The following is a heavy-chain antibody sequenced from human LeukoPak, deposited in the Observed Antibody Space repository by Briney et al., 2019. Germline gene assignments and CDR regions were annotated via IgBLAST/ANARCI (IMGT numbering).Heavy chain of an antibody. J-gene: IGHJ4*02. D-gene: IGHD6-13*01. CDR3: ARDGQRTFNAAAGFDY. V-gene: IGHV3-20*04. CDR2: INWNGGST. Sequence: PGGSLRLSCAASGFTFDDYGMSWVRQAPGKGLEWVSGINWNGGSTGYADSVKGRFTIPRDNAKNSLYLQMNSLRAEDTALYYCARDGQRTFNAAAGFDYWGQGTLVTVSS. CDR1: GFTFDDYG.